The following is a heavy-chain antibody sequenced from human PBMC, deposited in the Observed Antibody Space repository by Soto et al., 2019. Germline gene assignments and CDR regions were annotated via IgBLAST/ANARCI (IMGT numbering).Heavy chain of an antibody. V-gene: IGHV3-33*01. CDR2: IWYDGSNK. CDR3: ARARLRIFGVVTPYYYYMDV. CDR1: GFTFSSYG. D-gene: IGHD3-3*01. Sequence: GGSLRLSCAASGFTFSSYGMHWVRQAPGKGLEWVAVIWYDGSNKYYADSVKGRFTISRDNSKNTLYLQMNSLRAEDTAVYYCARARLRIFGVVTPYYYYMDVWGKGTTVTVSS. J-gene: IGHJ6*03.